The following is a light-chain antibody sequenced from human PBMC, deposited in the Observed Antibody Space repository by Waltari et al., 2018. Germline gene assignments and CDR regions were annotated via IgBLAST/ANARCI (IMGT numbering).Light chain of an antibody. V-gene: IGKV3-11*01. CDR1: QTVRTS. CDR2: DAS. J-gene: IGKJ2*01. Sequence: DIVLTQSPATLSLSPGERATLSCRASQTVRTSLAWYQQRPGQSPRRIIYDASNRATGVPVRFSGSGSGTDFTLTISSLEPEDFAVYYCQQRSGWPPMYTFGQGTKVEIK. CDR3: QQRSGWPPMYT.